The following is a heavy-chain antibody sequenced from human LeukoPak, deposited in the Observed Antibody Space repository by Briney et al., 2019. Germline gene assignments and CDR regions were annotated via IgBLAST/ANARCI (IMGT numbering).Heavy chain of an antibody. J-gene: IGHJ4*02. CDR3: ARSNANPKMADLTIDY. Sequence: GGSLRLSCAASGFTLWSFSVNCLRQAPGKGLEWVSYISISSSTIYYADSVKGRFTISRDNAKNSLYLQMNSLRAEDTAVYYCARSNANPKMADLTIDYWGPGTLVTVSS. D-gene: IGHD3-3*01. V-gene: IGHV3-48*01. CDR2: ISISSSTI. CDR1: GFTLWSFS.